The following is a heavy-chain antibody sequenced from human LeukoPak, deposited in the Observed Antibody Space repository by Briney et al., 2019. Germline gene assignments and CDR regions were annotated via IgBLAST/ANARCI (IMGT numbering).Heavy chain of an antibody. CDR2: INPNSGGT. D-gene: IGHD3-22*01. CDR3: ARGLPSLYYYDSSGYHDAFDI. V-gene: IGHV1-2*04. CDR1: GYTFTSYG. Sequence: ASVKVSCKASGYTFTSYGISWVRQAPGQGLEWMGWINPNSGGTNYAQKFQGWVTMTRDTSISTAYMELSSLRSEDTAVYYCARGLPSLYYYDSSGYHDAFDIWGQGTMVTVSS. J-gene: IGHJ3*02.